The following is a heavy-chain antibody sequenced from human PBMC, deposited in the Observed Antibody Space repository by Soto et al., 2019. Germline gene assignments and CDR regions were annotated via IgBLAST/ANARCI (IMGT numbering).Heavy chain of an antibody. Sequence: EVRLVESGGDLVKSGGSLRLSCVGSGFLFSNYEMNWVRQAPGKGLERIAHISTTGGHVSESDSVKGRFTISRDNTKHTLYLQMPSLRTEDTGVYYCVSQPLWARLFESWGQGTLVNVSS. CDR2: ISTTGGHV. V-gene: IGHV3-48*03. J-gene: IGHJ4*02. D-gene: IGHD6-25*01. CDR3: VSQPLWARLFES. CDR1: GFLFSNYE.